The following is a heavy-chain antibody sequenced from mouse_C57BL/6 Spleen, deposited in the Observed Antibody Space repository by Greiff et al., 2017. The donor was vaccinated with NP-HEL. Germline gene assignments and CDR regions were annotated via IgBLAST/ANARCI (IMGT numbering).Heavy chain of an antibody. CDR3: ASWGTTVAYYAMDY. D-gene: IGHD1-1*01. V-gene: IGHV1-64*01. CDR2: IHPNSGST. J-gene: IGHJ4*01. CDR1: GYTFTSYW. Sequence: VQLQQSGAELVKPGASVKLSCKASGYTFTSYWMHWVKQRPGQGLEWIGMIHPNSGSTNYNEKFKSKATLTVNKSSSTAYMQLSSLPSEDSAVYYCASWGTTVAYYAMDYWGQGTSVTVSS.